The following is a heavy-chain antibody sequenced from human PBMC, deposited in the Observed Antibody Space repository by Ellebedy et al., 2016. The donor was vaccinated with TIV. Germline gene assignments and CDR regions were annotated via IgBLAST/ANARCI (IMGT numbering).Heavy chain of an antibody. V-gene: IGHV1-46*01. D-gene: IGHD4-23*01. J-gene: IGHJ6*02. CDR2: INPTSGST. Sequence: AASVKVSCKASGYTFTNYYMHWVRQAPGQGLEWMGIINPTSGSTSYAQKFQGRVTMTRDTSTSTFYMELSSLRSEDTAVYYCARDRVVSPGAAMDVWGQGTTVTVSS. CDR1: GYTFTNYY. CDR3: ARDRVVSPGAAMDV.